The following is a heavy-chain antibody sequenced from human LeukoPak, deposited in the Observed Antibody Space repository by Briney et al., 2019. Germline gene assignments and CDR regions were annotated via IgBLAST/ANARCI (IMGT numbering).Heavy chain of an antibody. CDR1: GYTFTSYG. D-gene: IGHD2-15*01. CDR3: ARSTIGYCSGGSCYSLDYFDY. CDR2: ISAYNGNT. V-gene: IGHV1-18*01. J-gene: IGHJ4*02. Sequence: ASVKVSCKASGYTFTSYGISWVRQAPGQGLEWMGWISAYNGNTNYAQKLRGRVTMTTDTSTSTAYMELRSLRSDDTAVYYCARSTIGYCSGGSCYSLDYFDYWGQGTLVTVSS.